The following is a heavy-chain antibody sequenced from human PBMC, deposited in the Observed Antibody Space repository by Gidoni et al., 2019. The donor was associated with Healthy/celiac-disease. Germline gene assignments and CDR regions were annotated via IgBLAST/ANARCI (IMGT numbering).Heavy chain of an antibody. CDR2: IKSKTDGGTT. CDR3: TTFSYYYDSSGYYHYFDY. CDR1: GFTFHNAC. J-gene: IGHJ4*02. Sequence: EVQLVESGGGLVKAGGSLRLPCAASGFTFHNACMRWVRPAPGKGLEWVGRIKSKTDGGTTDYAAPVKGRFTISRDDSKNTLYLQMNSLKTEDTAVYYCTTFSYYYDSSGYYHYFDYWGQGTLVTVSS. D-gene: IGHD3-22*01. V-gene: IGHV3-15*01.